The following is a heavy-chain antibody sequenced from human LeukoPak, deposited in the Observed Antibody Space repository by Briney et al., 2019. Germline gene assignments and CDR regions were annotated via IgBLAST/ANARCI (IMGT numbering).Heavy chain of an antibody. V-gene: IGHV3-48*04. J-gene: IGHJ4*02. Sequence: PGGSLRLSCAASGFTFSSYSMNWVRQAPGKGLEWVSYISSSGNTIYNADSVKGRFTISRDDANNSVFLQMNSLRAEDTAIYYCASSRPLWGQGTLVTVSS. CDR3: ASSRPL. CDR2: ISSSGNTI. CDR1: GFTFSSYS.